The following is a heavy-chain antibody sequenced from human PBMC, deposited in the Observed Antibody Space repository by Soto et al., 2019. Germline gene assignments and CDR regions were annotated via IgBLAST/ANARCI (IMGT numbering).Heavy chain of an antibody. CDR1: GFTFSSYW. CDR3: GRGASGSYRLDY. V-gene: IGHV3-74*01. J-gene: IGHJ4*02. Sequence: EVQLVESGGGLVQPGESLRLSCAASGFTFSSYWMHWVRQAPGKGLVWVSRINSDGSSTNYADSVKGQFNISSDNAKNTLYLQMNSLRAEDTAVYYCGRGASGSYRLDYWGQGTLVTGSS. CDR2: INSDGSST. D-gene: IGHD3-10*01.